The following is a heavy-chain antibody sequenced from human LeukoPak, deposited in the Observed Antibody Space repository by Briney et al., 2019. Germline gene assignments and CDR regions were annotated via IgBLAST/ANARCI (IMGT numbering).Heavy chain of an antibody. CDR2: IRSKAYGGAT. Sequence: GGSLRLSCTASGFTVGDYALNWVRQAPGKGLEWVGFIRSKAYGGATEYAASVKGRFTISRDDSKSIAYLQMNSLKTEDTAVYYCTRGYRPKPHDYWGQGTLVIVSS. D-gene: IGHD1-1*01. V-gene: IGHV3-49*04. CDR1: GFTVGDYA. CDR3: TRGYRPKPHDY. J-gene: IGHJ4*02.